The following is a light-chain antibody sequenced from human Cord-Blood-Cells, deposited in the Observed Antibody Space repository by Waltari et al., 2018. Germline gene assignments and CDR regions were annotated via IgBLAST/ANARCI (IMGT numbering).Light chain of an antibody. Sequence: AIQLTQSPSSLSASVGDRVTITCRASQGISSALAWYQQKPGKAPKLLIYDASSLESGVPSRFSVSGSGTDFTLTISSLQPEYFATYYCQQFNSYPQTFGQGTKLEIK. CDR3: QQFNSYPQT. V-gene: IGKV1-13*02. CDR2: DAS. CDR1: QGISSA. J-gene: IGKJ2*01.